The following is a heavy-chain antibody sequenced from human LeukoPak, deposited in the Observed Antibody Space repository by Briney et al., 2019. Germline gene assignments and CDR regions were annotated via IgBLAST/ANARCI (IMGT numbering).Heavy chain of an antibody. CDR3: ARDVIGYSWCGDCCVIDS. J-gene: IGHJ4*02. CDR2: IASSGST. D-gene: IGHD2-21*02. CDR1: GDSISSDPFY. Sequence: SETLSLTCTVSGDSISSDPFYWSWVRQPAGEGLEWIGRIASSGSTNFNASFKSSVSMSVDTSKNQFSLKLTSVTAADTAVYYCARDVIGYSWCGDCCVIDSWGQGTPVTVSS. V-gene: IGHV4-61*02.